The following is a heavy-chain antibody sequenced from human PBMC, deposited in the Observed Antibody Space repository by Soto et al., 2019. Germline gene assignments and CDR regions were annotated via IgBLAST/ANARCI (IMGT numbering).Heavy chain of an antibody. D-gene: IGHD5-18*01. J-gene: IGHJ6*01. Sequence: SETLSLTCTVSGGSISTSLYYWGWIRQSPGKGLEWIGSMYYSGTTYYNPSLKSRVTISGDTSKNQFSLKVSSVTAADTAVYYCVRHHDTAMAYYNYYGMDVWGQGTTVTVSS. CDR3: VRHHDTAMAYYNYYGMDV. V-gene: IGHV4-39*01. CDR1: GGSISTSLYY. CDR2: MYYSGTT.